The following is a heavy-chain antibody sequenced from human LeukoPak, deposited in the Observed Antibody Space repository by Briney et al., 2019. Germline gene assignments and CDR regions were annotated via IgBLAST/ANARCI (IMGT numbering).Heavy chain of an antibody. V-gene: IGHV4-39*01. D-gene: IGHD6-6*01. CDR1: GGSISSSSYY. CDR2: SYYSGST. Sequence: SETLSLTCTVSGGSISSSSYYWGWIRPPPGKGLVWVGSSYYSGSTYYNPSLNSRVTISVDTSKNQFSLKLSSVTAADTAVYYCASSIAAPPRFDYWGQGTLVTVSS. J-gene: IGHJ4*02. CDR3: ASSIAAPPRFDY.